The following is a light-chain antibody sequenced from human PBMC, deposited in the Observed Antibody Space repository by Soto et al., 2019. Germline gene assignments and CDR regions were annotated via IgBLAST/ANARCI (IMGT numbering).Light chain of an antibody. CDR1: QSLLHITGETF. Sequence: DVVMTQTPLSLSVAPGQPASISCKSSQSLLHITGETFLFWYLQKPGQSPQLLIYEVSTRVSGVPDRFSGSGLGTDFTLEISRVETDDVGIYYRMQSTQLPPTFGQGTRLEIK. CDR3: MQSTQLPPT. J-gene: IGKJ5*01. V-gene: IGKV2D-29*02. CDR2: EVS.